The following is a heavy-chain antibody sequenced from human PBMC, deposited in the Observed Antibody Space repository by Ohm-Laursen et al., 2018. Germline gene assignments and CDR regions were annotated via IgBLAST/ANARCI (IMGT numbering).Heavy chain of an antibody. J-gene: IGHJ4*02. Sequence: SDTLSLTCAVYGGSFSGYYWNWIRQPPGKGLEWIGEINHSRSTKYNSSFKSRVTISVDTSKNQFSLKLSSVTAADTALYYCARGFSGWWGRIDYWGQGILVTASS. CDR3: ARGFSGWWGRIDY. CDR1: GGSFSGYY. CDR2: INHSRST. D-gene: IGHD6-19*01. V-gene: IGHV4-34*01.